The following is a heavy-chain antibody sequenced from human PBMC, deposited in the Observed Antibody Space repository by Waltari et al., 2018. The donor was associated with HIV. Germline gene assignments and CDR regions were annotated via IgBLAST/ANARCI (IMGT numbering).Heavy chain of an antibody. V-gene: IGHV4-4*02. CDR3: ARHLVGATAFDV. J-gene: IGHJ3*01. Sequence: QVHLQESGPGLVKPSETLYLTCAVSGGSISSSDWWSWVRPPPGKGLEWIGESYQSGSTNYNPSLKSRVTISIDKSKNQFSLKLSSVTAADTAVYYCARHLVGATAFDVWGQGTMVTVSS. D-gene: IGHD1-26*01. CDR2: SYQSGST. CDR1: GGSISSSDW.